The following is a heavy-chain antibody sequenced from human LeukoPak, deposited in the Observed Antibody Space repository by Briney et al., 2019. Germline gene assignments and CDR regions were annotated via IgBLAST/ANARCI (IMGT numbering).Heavy chain of an antibody. CDR1: GFTSSSYW. Sequence: GGSLRLSCAASGFTSSSYWMNWARQAPGKGLEWVASINHNGNVNYYVDSVKGRFTISGDNAKNSLYLQMSSLRAEDTAVYYCARDKVVGATHFDYWGQGTLVTVSS. V-gene: IGHV3-7*01. CDR2: INHNGNVN. D-gene: IGHD1-26*01. CDR3: ARDKVVGATHFDY. J-gene: IGHJ4*02.